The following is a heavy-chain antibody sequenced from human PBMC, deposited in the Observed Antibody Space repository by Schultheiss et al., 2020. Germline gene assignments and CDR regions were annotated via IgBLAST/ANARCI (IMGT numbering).Heavy chain of an antibody. D-gene: IGHD5-12*01. V-gene: IGHV4-59*06. CDR1: GGSISSYY. J-gene: IGHJ6*03. Sequence: SETLSLTCTVSGGSISSYYWSWIRQPPGKGLEWIGYIYYSGSTYYNPSLKSRVTISVDTSKNQFSLQLNSVTPEDTAVYYCARDQEVAYYYYYYMDVWGKGTTVTVSS. CDR3: ARDQEVAYYYYYYMDV. CDR2: IYYSGST.